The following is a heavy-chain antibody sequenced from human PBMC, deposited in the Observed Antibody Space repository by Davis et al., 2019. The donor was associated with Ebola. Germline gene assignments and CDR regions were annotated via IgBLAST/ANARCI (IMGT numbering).Heavy chain of an antibody. CDR3: AKDKNYDFRSGYPHDAFDI. J-gene: IGHJ3*02. CDR1: GFTFSKYW. Sequence: GESLKISCAASGFTFSKYWMNWVRQAPGKGLEWVANIKQDGSEKYYVDSVKGRFSISRDNAKSSLELQMNSLRAEDTAIYYCAKDKNYDFRSGYPHDAFDIWGQGTMVTVSS. CDR2: IKQDGSEK. V-gene: IGHV3-7*03. D-gene: IGHD3-3*01.